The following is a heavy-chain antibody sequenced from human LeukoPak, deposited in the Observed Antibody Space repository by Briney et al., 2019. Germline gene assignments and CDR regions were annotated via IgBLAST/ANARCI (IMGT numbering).Heavy chain of an antibody. V-gene: IGHV3-30*03. CDR2: ISYDGSNK. J-gene: IGHJ4*02. D-gene: IGHD5-18*01. Sequence: GGSLRLSCAASGFTFSSYGMHWVRQAPGKGLEWVAVISYDGSNKYYADSVKGRFTISRDNSKNTLYLQMNSLRAEDTAVYYCARTRYPYSYGTITHYWGQGTLVTVSS. CDR3: ARTRYPYSYGTITHY. CDR1: GFTFSSYG.